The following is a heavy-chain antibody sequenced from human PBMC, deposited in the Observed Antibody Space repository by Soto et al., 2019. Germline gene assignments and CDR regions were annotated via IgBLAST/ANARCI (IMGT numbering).Heavy chain of an antibody. CDR3: ARDSTPLRGNDILTGYKYYYYYGMDV. D-gene: IGHD3-9*01. CDR1: GYTFTSYG. Sequence: GASVKVSCKASGYTFTSYGISWVRQAPGQGLEWMGWISAYNGNTNYAQKLQGRVTMTTDTSTSTAYMELRSLRSDDTAVYYCARDSTPLRGNDILTGYKYYYYYGMDVWGQGTTVTVSS. V-gene: IGHV1-18*04. J-gene: IGHJ6*02. CDR2: ISAYNGNT.